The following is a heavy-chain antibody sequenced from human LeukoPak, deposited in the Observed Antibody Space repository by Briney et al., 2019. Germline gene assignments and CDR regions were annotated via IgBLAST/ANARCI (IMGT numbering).Heavy chain of an antibody. V-gene: IGHV4-59*01. CDR1: GGSISSYY. D-gene: IGHD2-15*01. J-gene: IGHJ3*02. CDR3: ARDVGHCSGGSCSPADAFDI. Sequence: SETLSLTCTVSGGSISSYYWSWIRQPPGKGLEWIGYIYYSGSTNYNPSLKSRVTISVDTSKNQFSLKLSSVTAADTAVYYCARDVGHCSGGSCSPADAFDIWGQGTMVTVSS. CDR2: IYYSGST.